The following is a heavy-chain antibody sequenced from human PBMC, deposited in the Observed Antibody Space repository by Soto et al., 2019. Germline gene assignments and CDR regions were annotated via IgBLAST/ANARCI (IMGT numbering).Heavy chain of an antibody. D-gene: IGHD2-2*02. V-gene: IGHV1-24*01. CDR3: ARDHCSSTSCYTAVDY. J-gene: IGHJ4*02. CDR1: GYTLTELS. Sequence: ASVKVSCKVSGYTLTELSMHWVRQAPGKGLEWMGGFDPEDGETIYAQKFQGRVTMTEDTSTDTAYMELSSLRSDDTAVYYCARDHCSSTSCYTAVDYWGQGTLVTVSS. CDR2: FDPEDGET.